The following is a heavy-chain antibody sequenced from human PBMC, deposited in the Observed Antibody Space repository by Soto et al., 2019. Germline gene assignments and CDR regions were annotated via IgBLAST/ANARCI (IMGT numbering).Heavy chain of an antibody. V-gene: IGHV3-23*01. CDR1: GFTFSSYA. J-gene: IGHJ5*02. Sequence: QPGGSLRLSCAASGFTFSSYAMSWVRQAPGKGLEWVSAISGSGGSTYYADSGKGRFTISRDNSKNTLYLQMNSLSDEDTAVYYCAKDGAVYAIFYWFDPWGQGTLVTVSS. D-gene: IGHD2-8*01. CDR3: AKDGAVYAIFYWFDP. CDR2: ISGSGGST.